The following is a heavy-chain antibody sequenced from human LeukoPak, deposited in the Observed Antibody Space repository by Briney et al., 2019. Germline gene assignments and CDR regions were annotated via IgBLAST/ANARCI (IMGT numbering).Heavy chain of an antibody. CDR3: ARDRVGDYYGSGSPNWFDP. Sequence: GGSLRLSCAASGISFNSYSMNWVRQAPGKGLEWVSYISSSSNTIYYADSVKGRFTISRDNAKNSLYLQMNGLRAEDTAVYYCARDRVGDYYGSGSPNWFDPWGQGTLVTVSS. J-gene: IGHJ5*02. D-gene: IGHD3-10*01. CDR1: GISFNSYS. V-gene: IGHV3-48*01. CDR2: ISSSSNTI.